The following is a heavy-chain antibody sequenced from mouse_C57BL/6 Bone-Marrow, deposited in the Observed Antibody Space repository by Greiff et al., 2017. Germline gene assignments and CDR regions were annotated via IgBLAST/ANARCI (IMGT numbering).Heavy chain of an antibody. D-gene: IGHD1-1*01. Sequence: EVLLVEPEGGLVQPGSSMKLSCTASGFTFSDYYMAWVRQVPEKGLEWVANINSDGSSTYYLDSLKSRFIISRDNANNILYLQMSSLKSEDTATYYCARIFITTDGDYAMDYWGQGTSVTVSS. CDR1: GFTFSDYY. V-gene: IGHV5-16*01. CDR2: INSDGSST. J-gene: IGHJ4*01. CDR3: ARIFITTDGDYAMDY.